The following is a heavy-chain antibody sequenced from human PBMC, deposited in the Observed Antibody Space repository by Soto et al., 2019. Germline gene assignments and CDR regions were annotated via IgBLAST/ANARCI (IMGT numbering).Heavy chain of an antibody. CDR3: ARGSIAAFFDY. CDR2: IIPIFGTA. Sequence: QVQPVQSGAEVKKPGSSVKVSCKASGGTFSRYAISWVRQAPGQGLEWMGGIIPIFGTANYAQKCQGRVTITADKSTSTGYMELSSLRAEDTAVYYCARGSIAAFFDYWGKGTLVTVSS. J-gene: IGHJ4*02. CDR1: GGTFSRYA. V-gene: IGHV1-69*06. D-gene: IGHD6-6*01.